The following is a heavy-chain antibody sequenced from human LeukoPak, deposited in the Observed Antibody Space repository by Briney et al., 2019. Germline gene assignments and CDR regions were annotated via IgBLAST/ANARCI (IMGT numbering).Heavy chain of an antibody. J-gene: IGHJ4*02. D-gene: IGHD6-13*01. CDR3: AKDMSAAGKLAPIDY. Sequence: GRSLRLSCAASGFTFDDYAMHWVRQAPGKGLEWVSGISWNSGSIGYADSVKGRFTISRDNAKNSLYLQMNSLRAENTALYYCAKDMSAAGKLAPIDYWGQGTLVTVSS. CDR2: ISWNSGSI. V-gene: IGHV3-9*01. CDR1: GFTFDDYA.